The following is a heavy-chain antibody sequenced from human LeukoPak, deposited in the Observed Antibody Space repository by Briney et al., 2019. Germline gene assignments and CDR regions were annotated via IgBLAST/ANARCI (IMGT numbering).Heavy chain of an antibody. J-gene: IGHJ3*02. D-gene: IGHD2-21*02. CDR1: GGSISSSSYY. CDR2: IYYSGRT. V-gene: IGHV4-39*01. CDR3: AKSGYCGGDCYYAFDI. Sequence: SETLSLTCTVSGGSISSSSYYWGWIRQPPGKGLEWIGSIYYSGRTYYTPSLKSRVTISVDTSKNQFSLKLSSVTAADTAVYYCAKSGYCGGDCYYAFDIWGQGTMVTVSS.